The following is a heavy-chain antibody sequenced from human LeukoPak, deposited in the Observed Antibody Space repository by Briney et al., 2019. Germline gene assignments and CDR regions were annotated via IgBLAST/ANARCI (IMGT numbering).Heavy chain of an antibody. Sequence: SETLSLTCAVYGGSFSGYYWSWIRQPPGKGLEWIGEINHSGSTNYNPSLKSRVTISVDTSKNQFSLKLSSVTAADTAVYYCARHSDFSPNSDYWGQGTLVTVSS. CDR2: INHSGST. CDR3: ARHSDFSPNSDY. V-gene: IGHV4-34*01. D-gene: IGHD3-3*01. CDR1: GGSFSGYY. J-gene: IGHJ4*02.